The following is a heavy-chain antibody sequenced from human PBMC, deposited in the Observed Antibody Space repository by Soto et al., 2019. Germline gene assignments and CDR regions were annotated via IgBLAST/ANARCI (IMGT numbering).Heavy chain of an antibody. V-gene: IGHV4-61*01. Sequence: QVQVQESGPGLVKPSETLSLTCTVSGDSVSGVNYYWSWIRQPPGKGLEWIGVFYHSGSTNYNPSLKSRVTTSVDTSRNQFSLKLTSVTATDTAVYYCARDNWNSPPVDAFDIWGRGTMVIVSS. CDR3: ARDNWNSPPVDAFDI. D-gene: IGHD1-20*01. J-gene: IGHJ3*02. CDR2: FYHSGST. CDR1: GDSVSGVNYY.